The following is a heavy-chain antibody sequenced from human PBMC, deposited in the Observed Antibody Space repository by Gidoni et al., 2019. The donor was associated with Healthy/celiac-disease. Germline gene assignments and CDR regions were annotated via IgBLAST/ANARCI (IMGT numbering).Heavy chain of an antibody. CDR1: GFTFSSYG. CDR3: ARDKVGAARGDGMDV. J-gene: IGHJ6*02. D-gene: IGHD6-6*01. V-gene: IGHV3-33*01. Sequence: QVQLVESGGGVVQPGRSLRLSCAASGFTFSSYGMHWVRPAPGKGLEWVAVIWYDGSNKYYADPVKGRFTISRDNSKNTLYLQMNSLRAEDTAVYYCARDKVGAARGDGMDVWGQGTTVTVSS. CDR2: IWYDGSNK.